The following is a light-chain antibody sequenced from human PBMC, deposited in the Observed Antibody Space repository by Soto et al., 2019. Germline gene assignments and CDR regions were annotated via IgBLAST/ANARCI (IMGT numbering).Light chain of an antibody. CDR3: QQYGSSPWT. V-gene: IGKV3-20*01. CDR2: EAS. J-gene: IGKJ1*01. Sequence: EIVLTQSPGTQSLSPGERATLSCRASQSVSSSYLAWYQQKPGQSPRLLIYEASSRATGIPDRFSGSGSGTDFTLTISRLEPEDFGVYYCQQYGSSPWTFGQWTKVEIK. CDR1: QSVSSSY.